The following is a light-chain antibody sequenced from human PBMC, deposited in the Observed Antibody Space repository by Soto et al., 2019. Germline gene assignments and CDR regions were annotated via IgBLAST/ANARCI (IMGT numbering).Light chain of an antibody. J-gene: IGLJ3*02. CDR2: EVT. V-gene: IGLV2-8*01. Sequence: QSVLTQPPSASGSPGQSVTISCTGTSSEVGSYNYVSWYQQYPGRAPKLMIYEVTKRPSGVPDRFSGSKSGNTASLTVSGLQAEDEADYYCSSYAASNNFYFVFGGGTKVTVL. CDR3: SSYAASNNFYFV. CDR1: SSEVGSYNY.